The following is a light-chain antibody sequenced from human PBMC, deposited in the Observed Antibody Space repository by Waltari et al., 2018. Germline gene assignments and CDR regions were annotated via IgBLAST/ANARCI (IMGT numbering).Light chain of an antibody. J-gene: IGLJ2*01. CDR1: SPNIGNNY. CDR2: DNN. Sequence: QSVLTQPPSVSAAAGQQVTISCPGSSPNIGNNYVSWYQQLPGTAPKLLIYDNNKRPSGIPDRFSGSKSGTSATLGITGLQTGDEADYYCGTWDSSLSVVFGGGTKLTVL. CDR3: GTWDSSLSVV. V-gene: IGLV1-51*01.